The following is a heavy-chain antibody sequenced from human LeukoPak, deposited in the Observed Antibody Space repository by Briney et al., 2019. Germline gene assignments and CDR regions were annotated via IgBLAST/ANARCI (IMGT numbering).Heavy chain of an antibody. V-gene: IGHV3-23*01. CDR3: AKHVLMVYARPYYYYGMDV. J-gene: IGHJ6*02. CDR1: GFTFSSYA. Sequence: GGSLRLSCAASGFTFSSYAMSWVRQAPGKGLEWVSAISGSGGSTYYADSVKGRFTISRDNSKNTLYLQMNSLRAEDTAVYYCAKHVLMVYARPYYYYGMDVWGQGTTVTVSS. CDR2: ISGSGGST. D-gene: IGHD2-8*01.